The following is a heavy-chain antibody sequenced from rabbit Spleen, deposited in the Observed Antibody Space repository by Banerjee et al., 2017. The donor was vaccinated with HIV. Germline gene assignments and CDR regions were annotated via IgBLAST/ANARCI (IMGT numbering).Heavy chain of an antibody. Sequence: QEQLVESGGGLVQPEGSLTLSCTASGIDFTSGYDMCWVRQAPGKGLEWIACIYNGDGSTYYANWAQGRFTISKISPSTVTLQMTSLTAADTATYFCARAGVGGFASNLWGPGTLVTVS. CDR1: GIDFTSGYD. D-gene: IGHD6-1*01. CDR2: IYNGDGST. CDR3: ARAGVGGFASNL. V-gene: IGHV1S45*01. J-gene: IGHJ4*01.